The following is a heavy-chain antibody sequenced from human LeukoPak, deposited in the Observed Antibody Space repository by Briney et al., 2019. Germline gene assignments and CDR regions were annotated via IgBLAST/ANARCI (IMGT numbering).Heavy chain of an antibody. V-gene: IGHV1-18*01. CDR2: ISAYNGNT. D-gene: IGHD2-15*01. CDR1: GYTFTTYG. CDR3: ASSGCSGGTCYFPDY. Sequence: VASVKVSCKASGYTFTTYGISWVRQAPGQGLEWMGWISAYNGNTNYAQKLQGRVTMTTDTSTSTAYMELRSLRSDDTAVYYCASSGCSGGTCYFPDYWGQGTLVTVSS. J-gene: IGHJ4*02.